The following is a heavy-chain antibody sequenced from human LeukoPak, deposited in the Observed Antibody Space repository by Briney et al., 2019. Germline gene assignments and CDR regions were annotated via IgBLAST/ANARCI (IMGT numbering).Heavy chain of an antibody. Sequence: GKSLRLSCTASGISFSTYPLHWVRQAPGKGLEWVAVISTDGKETYYADSVKGRFIISRDNSKSTLSLQMNSLRPDDTAVYYCASDYYYGSGSYPRFEYWGQGTLVTVSS. CDR1: GISFSTYP. CDR3: ASDYYYGSGSYPRFEY. J-gene: IGHJ4*02. D-gene: IGHD3-10*01. CDR2: ISTDGKET. V-gene: IGHV3-30*04.